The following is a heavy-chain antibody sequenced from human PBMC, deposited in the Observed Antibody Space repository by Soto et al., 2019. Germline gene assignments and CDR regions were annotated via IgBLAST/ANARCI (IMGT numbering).Heavy chain of an antibody. D-gene: IGHD3-16*01. V-gene: IGHV3-15*01. Sequence: EEQLVESGGGRVKPGGSLIPSCPGSGFSCSSAWSNWVRQAPGKGLEWVGRIKTKTDGGTTDQAPPVKGRCTISRDDSKKTLYLQMNGLKAEDTAVYYSSRGLRGNRWDQGTLVTVSS. CDR2: IKTKTDGGTT. CDR1: GFSCSSAW. J-gene: IGHJ5*02. CDR3: SRGLRGNR.